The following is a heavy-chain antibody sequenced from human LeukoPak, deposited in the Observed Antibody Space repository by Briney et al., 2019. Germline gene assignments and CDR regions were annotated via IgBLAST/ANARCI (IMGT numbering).Heavy chain of an antibody. CDR3: ARGGYDSSGYYYGFDY. D-gene: IGHD3-22*01. CDR1: GYTFTSYY. V-gene: IGHV1-46*01. Sequence: ASVKVSCKASGYTFTSYYMHWVRQAPGQGLEWMGIINPSGGGTSYAQKFQGRVTMTRDTSTSTAYMELSSLRSEDTAVYYCARGGYDSSGYYYGFDYWGQGTLVTVSS. J-gene: IGHJ4*02. CDR2: INPSGGGT.